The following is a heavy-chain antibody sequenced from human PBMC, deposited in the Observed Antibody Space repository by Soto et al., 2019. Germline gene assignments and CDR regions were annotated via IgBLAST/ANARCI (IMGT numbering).Heavy chain of an antibody. D-gene: IGHD2-2*01. CDR2: ISNSGGST. CDR1: GYTFSTYG. J-gene: IGHJ4*02. Sequence: GGSLTLSCAAAGYTFSTYGMSCVRQAPGKGLEWVSAISNSGGSTSYTGSVRGRFTISRDNSRNTVYLQMNSLRADDTAVYFCAKGAQPTQSYCYLWGQGTLLTVS. CDR3: AKGAQPTQSYCYL. V-gene: IGHV3-23*01.